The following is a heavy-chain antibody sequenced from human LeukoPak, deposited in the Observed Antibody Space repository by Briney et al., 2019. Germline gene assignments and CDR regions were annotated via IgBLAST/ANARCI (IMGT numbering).Heavy chain of an antibody. J-gene: IGHJ4*02. D-gene: IGHD6-13*01. CDR2: IYYSGST. CDR1: GGSFSGYY. Sequence: SETLSLTCAVYGGSFSGYYWSWIRQPPGKGLEWIGYIYYSGSTNYNPSLKSRVTISVDTSKNQFSLKLSSVTAADTAVYYCARRTPSSSWDIGEYYFDYWGQGTLVTVSS. V-gene: IGHV4-59*01. CDR3: ARRTPSSSWDIGEYYFDY.